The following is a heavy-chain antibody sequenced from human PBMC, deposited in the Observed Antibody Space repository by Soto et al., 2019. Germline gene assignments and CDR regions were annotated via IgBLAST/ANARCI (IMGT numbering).Heavy chain of an antibody. CDR3: ARQVFPHINGLDN. V-gene: IGHV3-30*03. CDR2: ISFDGSNK. J-gene: IGHJ3*02. Sequence: QVQLVESGGGVVQPGRSVRLSCAASGFTFSDYGIHWVRQAPGKGLEWVAVISFDGSNKYYADSVKGRFTISRDNSQDTLYLQMDSLRAEDTAVYHCARQVFPHINGLDNWGQGTMVTVSS. D-gene: IGHD2-21*01. CDR1: GFTFSDYG.